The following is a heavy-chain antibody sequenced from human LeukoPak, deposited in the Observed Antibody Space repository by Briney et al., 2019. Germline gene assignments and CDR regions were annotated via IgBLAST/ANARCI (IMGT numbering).Heavy chain of an antibody. D-gene: IGHD5-18*01. J-gene: IGHJ5*02. CDR2: ISSSSSYI. Sequence: PGGSLRLSCAASGFTFSSYSMNWVRQAPGKGLEWVSSISSSSSYIYYADSVKGRFTISRDNAKNSLYLQMNSLRAEDTAVYYCARGPNSYGYDWFDPWGQGTLVTVSS. V-gene: IGHV3-21*01. CDR3: ARGPNSYGYDWFDP. CDR1: GFTFSSYS.